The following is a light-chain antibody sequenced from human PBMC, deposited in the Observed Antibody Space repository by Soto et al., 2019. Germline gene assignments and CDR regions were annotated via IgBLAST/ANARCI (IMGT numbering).Light chain of an antibody. Sequence: DIVLTQSPATLSLSPGQTATLSRRASQSVSSNYVAWFHQKPGQAPRLLIYGASSRATGVPDRFSASGSGTDFTLTISRLEPEDFAVYYCQQYGRSPFTFGPGTKWIS. CDR3: QQYGRSPFT. CDR2: GAS. CDR1: QSVSSNY. J-gene: IGKJ3*01. V-gene: IGKV3-20*01.